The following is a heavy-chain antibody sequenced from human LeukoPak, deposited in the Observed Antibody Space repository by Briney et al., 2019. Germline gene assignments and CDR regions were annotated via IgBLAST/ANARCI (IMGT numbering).Heavy chain of an antibody. D-gene: IGHD1-26*01. CDR1: GGSISSGDYY. V-gene: IGHV4-61*02. J-gene: IGHJ4*02. Sequence: SETLSLTCTVSGGSISSGDYYWSWIRQPAGKGLEWIGRIYTSGSTNYNPSLKSRVTISVDTSKNQFSLKLSSVTAADTAVYYCARSGSQTEDYWGQGTLVTVSS. CDR2: IYTSGST. CDR3: ARSGSQTEDY.